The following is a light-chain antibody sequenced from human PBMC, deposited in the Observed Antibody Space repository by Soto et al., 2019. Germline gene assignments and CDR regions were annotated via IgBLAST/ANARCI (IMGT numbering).Light chain of an antibody. J-gene: IGKJ5*01. CDR2: DAS. CDR3: QQANSFPIT. CDR1: QGIRSW. V-gene: IGKV1D-12*01. Sequence: DIQMTQSPSSVSASVGDRVTITCRASQGIRSWLAWYQQKPGKAPKLLIYDASSLQSGVPSRFSGRGSGTYFTLTISSLQPEDFATYYCQQANSFPITFGQGTRLEIK.